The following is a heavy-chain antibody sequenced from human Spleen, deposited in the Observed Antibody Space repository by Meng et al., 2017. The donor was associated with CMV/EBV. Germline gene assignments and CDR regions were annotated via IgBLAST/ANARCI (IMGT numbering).Heavy chain of an antibody. CDR1: GGTFRRYD. CDR2: IIPIYGTP. D-gene: IGHD5-18*01. Sequence: AVKVSCKASGGTFRRYDISWVRQAPGQGLEWMGGIIPIYGTPDYAQKFQDRLTITTDESTSTAYMELGSRRSDDTAVYHGASGIGYGYGPVDYWGQGTLVTVSS. J-gene: IGHJ4*02. V-gene: IGHV1-69*05. CDR3: ASGIGYGYGPVDY.